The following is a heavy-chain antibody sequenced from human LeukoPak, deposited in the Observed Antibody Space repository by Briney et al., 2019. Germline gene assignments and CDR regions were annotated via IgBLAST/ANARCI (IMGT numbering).Heavy chain of an antibody. CDR1: GFTFDDYA. V-gene: IGHV3-9*03. D-gene: IGHD6-13*01. CDR2: ISWNSGSI. J-gene: IGHJ4*02. CDR3: AKDISAPGAAVIA. Sequence: GRPLRLSCAASGFTFDDYAMHWVRQAPGKGLEWVSGISWNSGSIGYADSVKGRFTISRDNAKNSLYLQMNSLRAEDMALYYCAKDISAPGAAVIAWGQGTLVTVSS.